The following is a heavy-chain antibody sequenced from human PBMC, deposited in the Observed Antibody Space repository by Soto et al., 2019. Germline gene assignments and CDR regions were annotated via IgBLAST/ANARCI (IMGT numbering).Heavy chain of an antibody. Sequence: QVQLVQSGAEVKKPGASVKVSCKAFVFIFNNYAISWVRQDPGQGLEWMGWISANSGNTNYAQKLQGSVTMTTDTSTSTAYMELRSLRSDDTALYYCATAGNYDSSGRDFWGQGTLVTVSS. CDR1: VFIFNNYA. V-gene: IGHV1-18*04. J-gene: IGHJ4*02. CDR2: ISANSGNT. CDR3: ATAGNYDSSGRDF. D-gene: IGHD3-22*01.